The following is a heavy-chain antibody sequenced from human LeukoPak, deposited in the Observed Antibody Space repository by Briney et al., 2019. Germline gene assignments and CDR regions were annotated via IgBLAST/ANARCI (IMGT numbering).Heavy chain of an antibody. Sequence: GGSLRLSCAASGFTFSSYWMTWVRQAPGKGLEWVANIKQDGSERNYVDSVKGRSTISRDNAKNSLYLQMNTLRDKDTAVYYCATGAGCGYWGQGTLVTVSS. CDR1: GFTFSSYW. D-gene: IGHD6-19*01. CDR2: IKQDGSER. V-gene: IGHV3-7*03. J-gene: IGHJ4*02. CDR3: ATGAGCGY.